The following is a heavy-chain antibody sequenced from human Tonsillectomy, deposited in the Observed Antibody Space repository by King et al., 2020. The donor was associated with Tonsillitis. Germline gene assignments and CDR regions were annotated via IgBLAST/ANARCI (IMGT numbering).Heavy chain of an antibody. V-gene: IGHV1-69*01. CDR3: ATDMAWFDS. D-gene: IGHD2-15*01. CDR2: IIAIFGTT. Sequence: QLVQSGAEVKKPGSSVKVSCKLSGGTLNNLAIAWVRQAPGQGLEWMGGIIAIFGTTKYAQKFQGRLRVSADETTTTAYMELSSLRFDDTAMYYCATDMAWFDSWGQGTLVTVSS. CDR1: GGTLNNLA. J-gene: IGHJ5*01.